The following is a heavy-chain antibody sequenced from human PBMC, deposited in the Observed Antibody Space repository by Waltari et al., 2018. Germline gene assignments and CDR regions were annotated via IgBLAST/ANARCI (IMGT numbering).Heavy chain of an antibody. Sequence: QVQLVQSGAEMRKPGASVKVTCKASGYTFTDYTMHWVRQAPGQRLEWMGWINVNGKTKCSQKFQGRVTITRDTSASTAYMDLSSLTSEDTCVYYCARYSGDYQDAFDIWGQGTMVTISS. V-gene: IGHV1-3*01. CDR2: INVNGKT. J-gene: IGHJ3*02. CDR1: GYTFTDYT. D-gene: IGHD1-26*01. CDR3: ARYSGDYQDAFDI.